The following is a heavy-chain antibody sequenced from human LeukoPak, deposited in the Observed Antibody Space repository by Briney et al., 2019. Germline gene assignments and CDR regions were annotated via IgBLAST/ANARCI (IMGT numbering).Heavy chain of an antibody. J-gene: IGHJ4*02. D-gene: IGHD3-10*01. Sequence: GGSLRLSCAGSGFTFDSYAMSWVRQSPGEGLEWVSAVTGTGGNTYHADSVKDRFTISRDNSKNTVYLQMNSLRAEDTAIYYCAKVHGSGSYRFDFWGQGTLVTVSS. CDR3: AKVHGSGSYRFDF. V-gene: IGHV3-23*01. CDR2: VTGTGGNT. CDR1: GFTFDSYA.